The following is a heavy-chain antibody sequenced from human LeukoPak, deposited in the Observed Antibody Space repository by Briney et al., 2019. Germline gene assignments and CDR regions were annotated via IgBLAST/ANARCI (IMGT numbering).Heavy chain of an antibody. J-gene: IGHJ4*02. CDR1: GGSISSYY. D-gene: IGHD3-3*01. V-gene: IGHV4-59*01. CDR3: ARVGADDDY. CDR2: IYYSGGT. Sequence: PSETLSFTCTVSGGSISSYYWSWIRQPPGKRLEWIGYIYYSGGTNYNPSLKSRVTISVDTSKNQFSLKLSSVTAADTAVYYCARVGADDDYWGQGTLVTVSS.